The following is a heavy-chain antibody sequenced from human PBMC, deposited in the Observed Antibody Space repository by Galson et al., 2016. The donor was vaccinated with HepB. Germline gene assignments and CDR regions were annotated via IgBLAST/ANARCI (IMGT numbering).Heavy chain of an antibody. Sequence: SETLSLTRSVSGASVSSHSFYWAWIRQPPGKGLEWIGSIYYSGRTYNNPSLKSRVTMSVDTSKNYFSLKLTSVTAADTAVYYCARQTITAAGDYWGQGTLVTVSS. CDR1: GASVSSHSFY. V-gene: IGHV4-39*01. CDR3: ARQTITAAGDY. CDR2: IYYSGRT. D-gene: IGHD6-13*01. J-gene: IGHJ4*02.